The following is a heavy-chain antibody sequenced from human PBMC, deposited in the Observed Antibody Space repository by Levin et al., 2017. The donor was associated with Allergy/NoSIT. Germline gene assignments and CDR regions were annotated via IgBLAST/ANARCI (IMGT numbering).Heavy chain of an antibody. D-gene: IGHD6-19*01. CDR3: ARTGYSSGWWDWFDP. Sequence: GESLKISCKGSGYSFTSYWIGWVRQMPGKGLEWMGIIYPGDSDTRYSPSFQGQVTISADKSISTAYLQWSSLKASDTAMYYCARTGYSSGWWDWFDPWGQGTLVTVSS. J-gene: IGHJ5*02. CDR1: GYSFTSYW. CDR2: IYPGDSDT. V-gene: IGHV5-51*01.